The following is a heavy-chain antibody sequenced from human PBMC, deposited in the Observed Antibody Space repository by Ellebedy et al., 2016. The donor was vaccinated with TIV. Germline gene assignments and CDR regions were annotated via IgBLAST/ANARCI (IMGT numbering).Heavy chain of an antibody. CDR2: IYYSGST. Sequence: MPSETLSLTCTVSGGSISSYYWSWIRQPPGKGLEWIGFIYYSGSTNYNPSLKSRVTLSVDTSKNQFSLKLSSVTAADTAVYYCARHVQMEWLLSPVYGMDVWGQGTTVTVSS. CDR3: ARHVQMEWLLSPVYGMDV. V-gene: IGHV4-59*08. D-gene: IGHD3-3*01. CDR1: GGSISSYY. J-gene: IGHJ6*02.